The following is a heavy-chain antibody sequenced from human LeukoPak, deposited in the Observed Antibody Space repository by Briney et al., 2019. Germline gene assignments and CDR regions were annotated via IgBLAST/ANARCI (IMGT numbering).Heavy chain of an antibody. Sequence: GGSLRLSCAASGFTFSSYAMSWVRQAPGKGLEWVSTFSGSGDTTHYADSVKGRFTISRDISKNTLYLQMDSLRAEDTAVYYCLVPAAFSMDVWGKGTTVTVSS. V-gene: IGHV3-23*01. D-gene: IGHD2-2*01. J-gene: IGHJ6*03. CDR3: LVPAAFSMDV. CDR1: GFTFSSYA. CDR2: FSGSGDTT.